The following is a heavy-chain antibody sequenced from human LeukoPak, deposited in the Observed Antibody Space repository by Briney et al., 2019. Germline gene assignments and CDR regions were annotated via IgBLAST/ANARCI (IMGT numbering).Heavy chain of an antibody. D-gene: IGHD5-24*01. CDR3: ARHVTISGPYDASDI. CDR1: GGSVSSGVYY. J-gene: IGHJ3*02. Sequence: SETLSLTCTVSGGSVSSGVYYWSWIRQPPGKGLEWIGYIYYSGGTDYNPSLKSRVTISVDTSKNQFSLKLRSVTAADTAVYYCARHVTISGPYDASDIWGQGTMVTVSP. V-gene: IGHV4-61*08. CDR2: IYYSGGT.